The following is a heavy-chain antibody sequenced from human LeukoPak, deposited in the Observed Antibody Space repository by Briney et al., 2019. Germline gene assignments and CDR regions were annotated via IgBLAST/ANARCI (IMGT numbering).Heavy chain of an antibody. Sequence: NKYYAYSVKGRFTISRDNSKNTLYLQMNSLRAEDTAVYYCARDVSASGSYYGHFDYWGQGTLVTVSS. CDR2: NK. D-gene: IGHD1-26*01. V-gene: IGHV3-30-3*01. CDR3: ARDVSASGSYYGHFDY. J-gene: IGHJ4*02.